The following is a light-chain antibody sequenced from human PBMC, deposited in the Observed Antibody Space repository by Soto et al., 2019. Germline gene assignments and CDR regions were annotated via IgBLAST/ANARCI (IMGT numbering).Light chain of an antibody. CDR2: DVT. Sequence: QSALTQPRSVSASPGQSVTISCTGSRSDVGGYNYVSWYQQYPDKAPKLIIYDVTKRPSGVPDRFSGSKSGYTASLTISGLQTEDEADYYCCSYAGSQIHWMFGGGTKLTVL. CDR1: RSDVGGYNY. J-gene: IGLJ3*02. V-gene: IGLV2-11*01. CDR3: CSYAGSQIHWM.